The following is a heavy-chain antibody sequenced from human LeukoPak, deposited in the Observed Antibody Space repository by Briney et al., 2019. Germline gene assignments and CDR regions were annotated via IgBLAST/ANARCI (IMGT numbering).Heavy chain of an antibody. CDR3: ARGTYFDFWSGPSYFDY. Sequence: PSQTLSLTCAVYGGSISSGGYSWSWIRQPPGKGLEWIVYIYQSGSTYYNPSLKSRVTISVDRSKNQFSLKLSSVTAADTAVYYCARGTYFDFWSGPSYFDYWGQGTLVTVSS. CDR2: IYQSGST. J-gene: IGHJ4*02. D-gene: IGHD3-3*01. V-gene: IGHV4-30-2*01. CDR1: GGSISSGGYS.